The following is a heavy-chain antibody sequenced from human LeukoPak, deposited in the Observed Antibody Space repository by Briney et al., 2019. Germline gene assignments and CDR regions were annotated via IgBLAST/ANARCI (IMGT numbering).Heavy chain of an antibody. V-gene: IGHV3-23*01. CDR1: GFTFNTFA. CDR2: ISNSGGST. CDR3: VKGGSSGYRWFDP. D-gene: IGHD3-22*01. J-gene: IGHJ5*02. Sequence: GGSLRLSCAASGFTFNTFAMTWVRQAPGKGLEWVSSISNSGGSTYYADSVKGRFTISRDNSKNTLYLQMNSLRAEDTAVFYCVKGGSSGYRWFDPWGRGTLVTVSS.